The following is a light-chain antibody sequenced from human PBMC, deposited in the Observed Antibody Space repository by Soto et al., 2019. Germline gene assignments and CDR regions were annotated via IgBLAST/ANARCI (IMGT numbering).Light chain of an antibody. CDR1: QSVSNN. V-gene: IGKV3-15*01. Sequence: EIVMTQSPATLSVSPGERVTLSCRASQSVSNNLAWYQQKPGQAPRLLIYGASTRATVIPARFSGSGSGTEFTLTISSLQSEDFAVYYCQQYNNWPRTFGQGTKVEIK. CDR3: QQYNNWPRT. CDR2: GAS. J-gene: IGKJ1*01.